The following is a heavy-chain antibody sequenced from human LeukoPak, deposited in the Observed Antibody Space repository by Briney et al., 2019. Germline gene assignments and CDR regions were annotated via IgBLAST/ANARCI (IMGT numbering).Heavy chain of an antibody. Sequence: GGSLRLSCAASGFRFSSYWMHWVRQVPGKGLVWVSRINPDGSLINFADSVKGRFTISRDNAQNTLYLQMESLRTEDTAVYYCARDLGWAPQPAESPQICLPSATLDYWGQGTLVTVSS. CDR3: ARDLGWAPQPAESPQICLPSATLDY. CDR1: GFRFSSYW. J-gene: IGHJ4*02. V-gene: IGHV3-74*01. CDR2: INPDGSLI. D-gene: IGHD6-19*01.